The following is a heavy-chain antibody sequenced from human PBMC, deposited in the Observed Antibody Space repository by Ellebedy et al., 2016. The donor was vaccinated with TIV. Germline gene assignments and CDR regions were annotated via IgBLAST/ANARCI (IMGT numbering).Heavy chain of an antibody. J-gene: IGHJ3*02. CDR1: GFTFSDYN. V-gene: IGHV3-48*04. Sequence: GESLKISCAASGFTFSDYNMNWVRQAPGKGLEWVSYIRSSDTTIYYADSVKGRFSISRDNANNSLYLQMNSLTAEDTAVYYCARGGSNAFAIWGQGTMVTVSS. CDR2: IRSSDTTI. CDR3: ARGGSNAFAI. D-gene: IGHD2-15*01.